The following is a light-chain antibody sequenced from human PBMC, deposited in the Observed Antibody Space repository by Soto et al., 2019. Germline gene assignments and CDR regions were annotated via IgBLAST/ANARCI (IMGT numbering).Light chain of an antibody. CDR2: STS. J-gene: IGKJ5*01. Sequence: EIVMTQSPATLSVSPGERATLSCRASQSVSSNLAWYQQKPGQAPRLLIYSTSTRATGIPARFSGSGSETEFTLTISSLQSEDAAVYYCQQYNEWPPITFGQGTRLEIK. CDR3: QQYNEWPPIT. V-gene: IGKV3-15*01. CDR1: QSVSSN.